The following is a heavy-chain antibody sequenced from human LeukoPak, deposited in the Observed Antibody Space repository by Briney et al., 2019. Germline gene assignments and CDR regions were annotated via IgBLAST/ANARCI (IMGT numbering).Heavy chain of an antibody. CDR3: ARLLGYCSGGSCYSGWP. D-gene: IGHD2-15*01. CDR1: GGTFSSYA. CDR2: IIPIFGTA. J-gene: IGHJ5*02. V-gene: IGHV1-69*13. Sequence: SVKVSCKASGGTFSSYAISWVRQATGQGIEWMGGIIPIFGTATYAQKFQGRVTITADESTSTAYMELSSLRSEDTAVYYCARLLGYCSGGSCYSGWPWGQGTLVTVSS.